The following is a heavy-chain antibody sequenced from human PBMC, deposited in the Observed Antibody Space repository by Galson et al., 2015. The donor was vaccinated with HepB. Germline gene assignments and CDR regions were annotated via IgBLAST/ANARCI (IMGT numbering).Heavy chain of an antibody. V-gene: IGHV1-69*13. CDR3: ARGGTRDGY. D-gene: IGHD2-15*01. CDR1: GGTFRSYA. CDR2: IIPIFGTA. Sequence: SVKVSCKASGGTFRSYAISWVRQAPGQGLEWMGGIIPIFGTANFAQHYQGRVTITAGESTSTVYMEVRSLRSEDTAVYYCARGGTRDGYWGQGTLVTVSS. J-gene: IGHJ4*02.